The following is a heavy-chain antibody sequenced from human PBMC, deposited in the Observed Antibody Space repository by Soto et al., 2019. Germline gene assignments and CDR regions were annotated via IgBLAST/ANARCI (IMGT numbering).Heavy chain of an antibody. CDR2: IYYSGST. CDR3: ARHDWARFYGLDV. J-gene: IGHJ6*02. D-gene: IGHD2-21*01. V-gene: IGHV4-39*01. CDR1: GGSIITSYY. Sequence: PSETLSLTCSVSGGSIITSYYWAWIRQPPGKGLEWIGSIYYSGSTYYNPSLKSRVTIFVDKSQSQFSLILGSVTAADTAVYYCARHDWARFYGLDVWGQGTTVTVS.